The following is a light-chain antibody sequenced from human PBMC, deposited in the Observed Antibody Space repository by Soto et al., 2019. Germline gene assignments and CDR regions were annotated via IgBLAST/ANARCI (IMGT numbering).Light chain of an antibody. Sequence: QSALTQPASVSGSPGQSITISCTGTNSDVGSYDYVSWHQQHPGKVPKLIIYDVTYRPSGVSYRFSGSKSGNTASLTISGLQAEDEADYYCCSYTTSSTWVFGGGTKVTVL. V-gene: IGLV2-14*01. CDR2: DVT. J-gene: IGLJ3*02. CDR3: CSYTTSSTWV. CDR1: NSDVGSYDY.